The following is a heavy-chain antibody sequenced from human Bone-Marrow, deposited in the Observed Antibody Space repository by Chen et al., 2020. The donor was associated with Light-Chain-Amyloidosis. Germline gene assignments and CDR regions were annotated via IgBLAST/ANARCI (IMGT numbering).Heavy chain of an antibody. CDR3: AREGVGDTDAFDI. D-gene: IGHD1-26*01. Sequence: HLVESGGGLVQPGGSLRLSCAGSGFSFSDYSMNWVRQAPGKGLEWLSYINRSGRSIHYADSVKGRITISRDSGKNSLYLQMNSLRAEDTATYYCAREGVGDTDAFDIWGQGTMIIVSP. CDR2: INRSGRSI. V-gene: IGHV3-48*01. J-gene: IGHJ3*02. CDR1: GFSFSDYS.